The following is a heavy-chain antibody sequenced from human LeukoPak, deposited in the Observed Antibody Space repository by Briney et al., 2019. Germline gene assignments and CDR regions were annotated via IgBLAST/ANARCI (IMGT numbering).Heavy chain of an antibody. CDR2: ISASGGTT. V-gene: IGHV3-23*01. Sequence: PGGSLRLSCPASGFTFRSYVLHWVRQAPGKGLEWVSDISASGGTTYYADSVKGRLTISRDNSKNTLYLQMNRLRAEDTAVYYSAKGKIRERTEWGQGTLVTVSS. J-gene: IGHJ4*02. CDR3: AKGKIRERTE. D-gene: IGHD1-1*01. CDR1: GFTFRSYV.